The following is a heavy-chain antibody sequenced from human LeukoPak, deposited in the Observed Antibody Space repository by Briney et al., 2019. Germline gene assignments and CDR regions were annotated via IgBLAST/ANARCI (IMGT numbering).Heavy chain of an antibody. D-gene: IGHD1-1*01. CDR2: ISYSGST. CDR1: GASINNYY. V-gene: IGHV4-59*01. CDR3: ARYTLNWFDP. Sequence: PSETLSLTCTVSGASINNYYWSWIRQPQGKGLEWIAYISYSGSTNYNPSLKSRVTISVDTSKNQFSLKLSSVTAADTAVYYCARYTLNWFDPWGQGTLVTVSS. J-gene: IGHJ5*02.